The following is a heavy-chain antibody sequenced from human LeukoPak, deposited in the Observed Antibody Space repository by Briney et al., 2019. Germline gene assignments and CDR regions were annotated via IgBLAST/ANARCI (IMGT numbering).Heavy chain of an antibody. D-gene: IGHD2-2*01. V-gene: IGHV1-2*02. CDR2: INPNSGGT. CDR1: GYTFTGYY. CDR3: ARAEYQLLWGDYYYGMGV. J-gene: IGHJ6*02. Sequence: ASVKVSFKASGYTFTGYYMHWVRQAPGQGLEWMGWINPNSGGTNYAQKFQGRVTMTRDTSISTAYMELSRLRSDDTAVYYCARAEYQLLWGDYYYGMGVWGQGTTVTVSS.